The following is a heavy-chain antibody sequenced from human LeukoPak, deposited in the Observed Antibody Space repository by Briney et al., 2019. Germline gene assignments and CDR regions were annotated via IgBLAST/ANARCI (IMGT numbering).Heavy chain of an antibody. CDR3: ARGRLPSDY. V-gene: IGHV4-39*07. J-gene: IGHJ4*02. CDR1: GGSISSSSYY. D-gene: IGHD6-25*01. Sequence: SETLSLTCTVSGGSISSSSYYWGWIRQPPGKGLERIGSIYYSGSTYYNPSLKSRVTISIDTPKNQFSLKLSSVTAADTAVYYCARGRLPSDYWGQGTLVTVSS. CDR2: IYYSGST.